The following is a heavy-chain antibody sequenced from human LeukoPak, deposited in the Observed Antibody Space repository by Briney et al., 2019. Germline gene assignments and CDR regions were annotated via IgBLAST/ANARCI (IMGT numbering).Heavy chain of an antibody. Sequence: GRTLRLSCAASGFTFSSYAMHWVRQAPGKGLEWVAVISYDGSNKYYADSVKGRFTISRDNSKNTLYLQMNSLTPEDTAVDYCARDGPDYGYFDYWGQGTLVTVSS. V-gene: IGHV3-30*04. D-gene: IGHD4-17*01. CDR2: ISYDGSNK. CDR3: ARDGPDYGYFDY. CDR1: GFTFSSYA. J-gene: IGHJ4*02.